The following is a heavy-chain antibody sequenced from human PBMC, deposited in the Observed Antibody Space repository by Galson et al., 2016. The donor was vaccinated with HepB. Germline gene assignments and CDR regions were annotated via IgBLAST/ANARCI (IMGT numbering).Heavy chain of an antibody. D-gene: IGHD6-19*01. CDR1: GFTFGNYG. CDR2: ISWNGGII. J-gene: IGHJ4*02. V-gene: IGHV3-9*01. CDR3: VKVFVGGWYRGAFDS. Sequence: SLRLSCAASGFTFGNYGIHWVRQAPGKGREWVSGISWNGGIIGYVDSVKGRFTISRDNAKGFLYRQMNSLRPEDTAFYYCVKVFVGGWYRGAFDSWGQGTPVTVSS.